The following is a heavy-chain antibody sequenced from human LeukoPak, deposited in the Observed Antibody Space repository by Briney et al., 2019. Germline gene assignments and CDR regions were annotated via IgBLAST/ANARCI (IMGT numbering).Heavy chain of an antibody. CDR3: ARGDGQDGNFDY. CDR1: GGFISSYY. CDR2: IYYSGST. D-gene: IGHD5-24*01. V-gene: IGHV4-59*01. Sequence: SETLSLTCTVSGGFISSYYWSWIRQPPGKGLEWIGFIYYSGSTDYNPSLKSRVTIPVDTSKNQFSLKLSSVTAADTAVYYCARGDGQDGNFDYWGQGTLVTVSS. J-gene: IGHJ4*02.